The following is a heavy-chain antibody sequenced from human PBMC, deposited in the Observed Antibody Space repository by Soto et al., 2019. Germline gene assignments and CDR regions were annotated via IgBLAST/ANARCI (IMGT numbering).Heavy chain of an antibody. Sequence: EVQLLESRGGLVQPGGSLRLSCAASGFTFTTYVMSWVRQAPGKGLEWVSDISGSGGVTYYADSVKGRFTVSRDNFKNTLYLQMNSLRAEDTAMYYCAKECLTVPLSQFDYWGQGTLVTVSS. J-gene: IGHJ4*02. V-gene: IGHV3-23*01. CDR1: GFTFTTYV. CDR2: ISGSGGVT. D-gene: IGHD4-17*01. CDR3: AKECLTVPLSQFDY.